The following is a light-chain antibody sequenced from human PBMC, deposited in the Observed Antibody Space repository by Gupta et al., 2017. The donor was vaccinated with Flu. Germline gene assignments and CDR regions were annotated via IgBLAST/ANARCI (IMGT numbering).Light chain of an antibody. J-gene: IGLJ1*01. CDR3: ASYTRNTTPYV. V-gene: IGLV2-14*01. CDR1: STDVGCYNS. Sequence: STDVGCYNSVSWFQQDPGDVPILLIYEVSKRPSGVSDRFSGSKSGNTASLTISGLQADDEADYYCASYTRNTTPYVFGTGTTVTV. CDR2: EVS.